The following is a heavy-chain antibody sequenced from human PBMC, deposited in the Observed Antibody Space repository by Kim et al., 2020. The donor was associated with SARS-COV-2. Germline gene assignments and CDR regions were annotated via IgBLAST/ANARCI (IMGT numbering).Heavy chain of an antibody. D-gene: IGHD3-22*01. CDR3: ARMVDSSGYYFGYFDY. Sequence: SLKSRVTISVDTSKNQFSLKLSSVTAADTAVYYCARMVDSSGYYFGYFDYWGQGTLVTASS. V-gene: IGHV4-34*01. J-gene: IGHJ4*02.